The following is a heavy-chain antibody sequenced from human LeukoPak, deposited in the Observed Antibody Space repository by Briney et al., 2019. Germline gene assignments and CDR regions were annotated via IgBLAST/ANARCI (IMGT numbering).Heavy chain of an antibody. CDR3: ARFFLWVVPPKRCSAP. J-gene: IGHJ5*02. Sequence: ASVKVSCKASGYTFTSYGISRVRQAPGQGLEWMGWISAYNGNTNYAQKLQGRVTMTTDTSTSTAYMELRSLRSDDTAVYYCARFFLWVVPPKRCSAPGGQGPLVTV. CDR2: ISAYNGNT. D-gene: IGHD6-19*01. V-gene: IGHV1-18*01. CDR1: GYTFTSYG.